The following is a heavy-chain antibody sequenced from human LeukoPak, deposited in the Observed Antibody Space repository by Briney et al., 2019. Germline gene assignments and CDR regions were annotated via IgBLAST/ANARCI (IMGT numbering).Heavy chain of an antibody. Sequence: PSETLSLTCAVYGGSFSGYYWSWIRQPPGKGLEWIGEINHSGSTNYNPSLKSRVTISVDTSKNQFSLKLSSVTAADTAVYYCARGPRTSGGLDYWGQGILVTVSS. CDR2: INHSGST. J-gene: IGHJ4*02. CDR1: GGSFSGYY. V-gene: IGHV4-34*01. CDR3: ARGPRTSGGLDY. D-gene: IGHD3-10*01.